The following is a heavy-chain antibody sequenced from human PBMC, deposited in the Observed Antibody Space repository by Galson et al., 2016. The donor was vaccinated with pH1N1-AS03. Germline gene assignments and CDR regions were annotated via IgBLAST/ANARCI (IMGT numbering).Heavy chain of an antibody. CDR2: IYGDDDK. D-gene: IGHD3-3*01. CDR3: LTISLDY. V-gene: IGHV2-5*02. J-gene: IGHJ4*02. CDR1: GMSLSTSAVG. Sequence: PALVKPTQTLTLTCTFSGMSLSTSAVGVGWIRQPPGKALEWLAVIYGDDDKSYSPSLKSRFTISRDDSKSTSYLQMNSLKTEDTALYYCLTISLDYWGQGTLVAVSS.